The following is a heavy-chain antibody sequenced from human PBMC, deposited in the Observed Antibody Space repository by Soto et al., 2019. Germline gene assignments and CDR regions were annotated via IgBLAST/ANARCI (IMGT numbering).Heavy chain of an antibody. J-gene: IGHJ4*02. D-gene: IGHD6-19*01. Sequence: QVQLVQSGAEVKKPGASVKVSCKASGYTFTGYYMHWVRQAPGQGLEWMGWINPNSGGTNYAQKFQGWVTMTRDTSISTAYMELSRLRSEDTAVYYCARDQIRAGRGIAVAGGIGDYWGQGTLVTVSS. CDR3: ARDQIRAGRGIAVAGGIGDY. V-gene: IGHV1-2*04. CDR1: GYTFTGYY. CDR2: INPNSGGT.